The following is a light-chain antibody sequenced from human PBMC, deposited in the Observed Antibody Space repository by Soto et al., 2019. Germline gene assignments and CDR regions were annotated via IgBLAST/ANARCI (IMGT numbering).Light chain of an antibody. Sequence: QSVLTQPPSASGTPGQRVPISCSGSSSNIGINTVSWYQQLPGTAPKRLIYTNNQRPSGVPDRFSGSKSGTSASLAISGLQSEDEADYYCAAWDDSLNGLVFGTGTKVTVL. J-gene: IGLJ1*01. CDR3: AAWDDSLNGLV. CDR1: SSNIGINT. CDR2: TNN. V-gene: IGLV1-44*01.